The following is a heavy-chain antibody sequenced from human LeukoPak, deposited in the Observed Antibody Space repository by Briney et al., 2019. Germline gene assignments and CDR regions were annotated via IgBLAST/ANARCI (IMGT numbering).Heavy chain of an antibody. D-gene: IGHD1-26*01. CDR2: ISGSGGST. Sequence: PGGSLRLSCAASGFTFSSYAMSWVRQAPGKGLEWVSSISGSGGSTYYADSVKGRFTISRDNSKNTLYLQMNGLRAEDTAVYYCAKDKGELLHYFDYWGQGTLVTVSS. CDR1: GFTFSSYA. CDR3: AKDKGELLHYFDY. J-gene: IGHJ4*02. V-gene: IGHV3-23*01.